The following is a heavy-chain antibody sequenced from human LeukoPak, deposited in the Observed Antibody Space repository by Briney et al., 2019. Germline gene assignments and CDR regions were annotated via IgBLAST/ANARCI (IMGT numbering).Heavy chain of an antibody. D-gene: IGHD5-24*01. Sequence: PSETLSLTCTVSGGSISSSSYYWSWIRQPPGKGLEWIGYISYRVSTNYSPSLKSRVTISVDTSKNHFSLKLSSVTAADTAVYYCARAPAHRTGYNYYFDYWGQGTLVTVSS. CDR2: ISYRVST. CDR1: GGSISSSSYY. J-gene: IGHJ4*02. CDR3: ARAPAHRTGYNYYFDY. V-gene: IGHV4-61*03.